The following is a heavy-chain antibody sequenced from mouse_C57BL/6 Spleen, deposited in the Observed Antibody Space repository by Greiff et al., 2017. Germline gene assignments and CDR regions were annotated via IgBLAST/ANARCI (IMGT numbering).Heavy chain of an antibody. CDR3: ARALYDYDYAMDY. J-gene: IGHJ4*01. D-gene: IGHD2-4*01. V-gene: IGHV1-7*01. CDR2: INPSSGYT. Sequence: VQLQQSGAELAKPGASVKLSCKASGYTFTSYWMHWVKQRPGQGLEWIGYINPSSGYTKYNQKFKDKATLTADKSSSTAYMQLSSLPYEDSAVYYCARALYDYDYAMDYWGQGTSVTVSS. CDR1: GYTFTSYW.